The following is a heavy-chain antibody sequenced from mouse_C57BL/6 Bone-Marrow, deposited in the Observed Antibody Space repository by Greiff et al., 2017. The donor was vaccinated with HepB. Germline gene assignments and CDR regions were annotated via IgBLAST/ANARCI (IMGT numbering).Heavy chain of an antibody. D-gene: IGHD1-1*01. CDR2: ISSGGSYT. Sequence: EVKLMESGGDLVKPGGSLKLSCAASGFTFSSYGMSWVRQTPDKRLEWVATISSGGSYTYYPDSVKGRFTISRDNAKNTLYLQMSSLKSEDTAMYYCARPSGSSYGFAYWGQGTLVTVSA. CDR1: GFTFSSYG. V-gene: IGHV5-6*01. CDR3: ARPSGSSYGFAY. J-gene: IGHJ3*01.